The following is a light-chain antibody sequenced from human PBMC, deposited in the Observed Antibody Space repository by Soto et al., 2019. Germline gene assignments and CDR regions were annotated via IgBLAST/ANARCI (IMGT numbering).Light chain of an antibody. V-gene: IGKV3-20*01. Sequence: EIVLAYSSATLSCSPVERAALSCRASQSVSSIYLAWYQQKPGQAPSLLIYATSSRATGIPDRFSGSGSGTDFSLTISRLEPEDFAVYYCQQYGSSPITFGQGTRLEI. CDR2: ATS. J-gene: IGKJ5*01. CDR1: QSVSSIY. CDR3: QQYGSSPIT.